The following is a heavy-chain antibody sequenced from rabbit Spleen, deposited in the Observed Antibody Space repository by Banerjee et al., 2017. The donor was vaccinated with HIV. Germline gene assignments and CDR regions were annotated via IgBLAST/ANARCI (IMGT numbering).Heavy chain of an antibody. V-gene: IGHV1S40*01. CDR3: ARRSYGVSGYNL. CDR1: GVSFSISSY. Sequence: QSLEESGGDLVQPEGSLTLTCKASGVSFSISSYMCWVRQAPGKGLEWIACIDAGSSANTFYASWAKGRFTISKTSSTTVTLQMTSLTAADTATYFCARRSYGVSGYNLWGQGTLVTVS. D-gene: IGHD6-1*01. J-gene: IGHJ4*01. CDR2: IDAGSSANT.